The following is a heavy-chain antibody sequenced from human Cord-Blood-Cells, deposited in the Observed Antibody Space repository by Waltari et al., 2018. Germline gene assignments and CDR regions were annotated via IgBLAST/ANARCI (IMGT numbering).Heavy chain of an antibody. J-gene: IGHJ4*02. CDR2: IYYSGST. CDR1: GGSISSSSYY. V-gene: IGHV4-39*01. Sequence: QLQLQESGPGLVKLSETLSLTCTVPGGSISSSSYYWGWIRQPPGKGLEWIGSIYYSGSTYYNPSLKSRVTISVDTSKNQFSLKLSSVTAADTAVYYCARTCGSSTSCFDYWGQGTLVTVSS. D-gene: IGHD2-2*01. CDR3: ARTCGSSTSCFDY.